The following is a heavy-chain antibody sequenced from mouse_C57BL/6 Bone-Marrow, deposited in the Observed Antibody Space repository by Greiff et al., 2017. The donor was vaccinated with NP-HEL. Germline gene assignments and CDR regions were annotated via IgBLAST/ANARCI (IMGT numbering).Heavy chain of an antibody. Sequence: QAQLQQPGAELVRPGSSVKLSCKASGYTFTSYWMDWVKQRPGQGLEWIGNIYTSDSETHYNQKFKDKATLTVDKSSSTAYMQLSSLTSEDSAVYYCARKATVVATDYYAMDYWGQGTSVTVSS. CDR1: GYTFTSYW. V-gene: IGHV1-61*01. CDR2: IYTSDSET. J-gene: IGHJ4*01. D-gene: IGHD1-1*01. CDR3: ARKATVVATDYYAMDY.